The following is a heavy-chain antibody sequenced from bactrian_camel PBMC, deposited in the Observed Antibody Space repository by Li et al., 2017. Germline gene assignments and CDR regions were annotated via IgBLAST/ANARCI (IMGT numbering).Heavy chain of an antibody. CDR3: AAAEGSWYGIYKH. V-gene: IGHV3S10*01. D-gene: IGHD6*01. Sequence: VQLVESGGGLAQPGDSLRLSCVASGFTFSSAHMAWVRQGPGKGLEWLSGMDPGGTSYYADSIKGRFTISRDNAKNTVYLQMNSLKSSDTALYWCAAAEGSWYGIYKHWGQGTQVTVS. J-gene: IGHJ4*01. CDR1: GFTFSSAH. CDR2: MDPGGTS.